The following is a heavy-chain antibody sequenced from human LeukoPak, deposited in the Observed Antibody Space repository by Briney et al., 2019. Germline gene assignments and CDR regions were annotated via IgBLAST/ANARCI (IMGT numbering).Heavy chain of an antibody. Sequence: ASVKVSCKASGYTFTSYYMHWVRQAPGQGLEWMGWINPNSGGTNYAQKFQGRVTMTRDTSISTAYMELSRLRSDDTAVYYCARETISQWLVPFYYYYGMDVWGQGTTVTVSS. CDR3: ARETISQWLVPFYYYYGMDV. CDR2: INPNSGGT. CDR1: GYTFTSYY. J-gene: IGHJ6*02. V-gene: IGHV1-2*02. D-gene: IGHD6-19*01.